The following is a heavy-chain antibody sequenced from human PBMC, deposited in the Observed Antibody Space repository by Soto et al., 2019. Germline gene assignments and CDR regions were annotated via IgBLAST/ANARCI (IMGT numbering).Heavy chain of an antibody. D-gene: IGHD6-19*01. V-gene: IGHV1-58*01. J-gene: IGHJ5*02. Sequence: QMHLVQSGPEVKRPGTSLKVSCKASGFTFSSSAVQWVRQARGQPLEWIGWIVLGNGNTNYAQKFQQRVTITRDMSTSTAYMEVRSLTYEDTAVYYCATRIGNIGWYWLDTSGQGTLVTVSS. CDR3: ATRIGNIGWYWLDT. CDR1: GFTFSSSA. CDR2: IVLGNGNT.